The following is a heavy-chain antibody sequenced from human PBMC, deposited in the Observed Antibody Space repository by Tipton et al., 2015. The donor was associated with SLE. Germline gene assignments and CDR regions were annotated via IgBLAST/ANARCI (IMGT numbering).Heavy chain of an antibody. D-gene: IGHD3-16*01. CDR2: ISYDGSNK. V-gene: IGHV3-30*04. J-gene: IGHJ4*02. CDR3: ARDLGQGGFDY. CDR1: GFTFSSYD. Sequence: SLRLSCAASGFTFSSYDMHWVRQAPGKGLEWVAVISYDGSNKYYADSVKGRFTISRDNSKNTLYLQMNSLRAEDTAVYYCARDLGQGGFDYWGQGTLVTVSS.